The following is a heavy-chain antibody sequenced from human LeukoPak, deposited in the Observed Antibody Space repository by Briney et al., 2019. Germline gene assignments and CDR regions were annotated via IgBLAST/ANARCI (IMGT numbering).Heavy chain of an antibody. D-gene: IGHD2/OR15-2a*01. CDR2: IIPILGIA. V-gene: IGHV1-69*04. CDR1: GGTFSSYA. Sequence: ASVKVSCKASGGTFSSYAISWVRQAPGQGLEWMGRIIPILGIANYAQKFQGRVTITADKSTSTAYMELSSLRSEDTAVYYCARDPFSGQESDYWGQGTPVTVSS. CDR3: ARDPFSGQESDY. J-gene: IGHJ4*02.